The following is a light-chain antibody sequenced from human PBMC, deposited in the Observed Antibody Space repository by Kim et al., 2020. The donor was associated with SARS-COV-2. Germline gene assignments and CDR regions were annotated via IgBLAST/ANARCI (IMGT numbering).Light chain of an antibody. CDR3: AAGDDSLNSPV. J-gene: IGLJ2*01. CDR1: RSNIVINY. Sequence: GQGVTISCAGSRSNIVINYVYWYQQLPGTAPKLLIYRNNQRPSGVPDRFSDSKSGTSASLASSGLRSEDEADYYCAAGDDSLNSPVFGGGTQLTVL. V-gene: IGLV1-47*01. CDR2: RNN.